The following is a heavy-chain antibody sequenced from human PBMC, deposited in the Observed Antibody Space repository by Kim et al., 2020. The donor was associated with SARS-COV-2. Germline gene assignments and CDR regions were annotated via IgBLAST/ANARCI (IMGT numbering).Heavy chain of an antibody. V-gene: IGHV5-10-1*01. D-gene: IGHD5-18*01. J-gene: IGHJ4*02. CDR2: YT. Sequence: YTNYSPSFQGHVTISADKSISTAYLQWSSLKASDTAMYYCARLDTAMVPYWGQGTLVTVSS. CDR3: ARLDTAMVPY.